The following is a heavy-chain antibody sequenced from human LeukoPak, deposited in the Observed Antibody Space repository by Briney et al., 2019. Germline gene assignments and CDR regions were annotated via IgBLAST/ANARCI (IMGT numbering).Heavy chain of an antibody. CDR1: GGSFSGYY. Sequence: SETLSLTCAVYGGSFSGYYWSWIRQPPGKGLEWIGEINHSGSTNYNPSLKSRVTISVDTSKNQFSLKLSSVTAADTAVYYCARGRVTYYYDSGGYSFDYWGQGTLVTVSS. CDR2: INHSGST. CDR3: ARGRVTYYYDSGGYSFDY. J-gene: IGHJ4*02. D-gene: IGHD3-22*01. V-gene: IGHV4-34*01.